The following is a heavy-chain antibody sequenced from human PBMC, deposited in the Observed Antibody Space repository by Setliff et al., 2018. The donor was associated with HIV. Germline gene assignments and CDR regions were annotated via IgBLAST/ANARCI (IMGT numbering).Heavy chain of an antibody. CDR1: GFTFSNAW. CDR2: IKSKTDGGTT. J-gene: IGHJ4*02. D-gene: IGHD3-10*01. Sequence: GGSLRLSCAASGFTFSNAWMSRVRQAPGKGLEWVGRIKSKTDGGTTDYAAPVKGRFPISRDDSKNTLYLQMNSLKTEDTAVYYGTTEQLLLFGEDYWGQGTLVTVSS. CDR3: TTEQLLLFGEDY. V-gene: IGHV3-15*01.